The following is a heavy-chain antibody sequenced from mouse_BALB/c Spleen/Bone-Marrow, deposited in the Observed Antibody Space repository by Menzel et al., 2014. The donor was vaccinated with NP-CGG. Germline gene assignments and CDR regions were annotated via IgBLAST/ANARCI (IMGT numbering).Heavy chain of an antibody. CDR3: TRVLRLFDY. V-gene: IGHV6-6*02. CDR2: IRLKSNNYAT. J-gene: IGHJ2*01. D-gene: IGHD1-2*01. Sequence: EVKLMESGGGLVQPGGSMKLSCVASGFTFXNYWMTWVRQSPEKGLEWVAEIRLKSNNYATHYAESVKGRFTISRDDSKGSVCLQMNNLRAEDSGIYYCTRVLRLFDYWGQGTTLTVSS. CDR1: GFTFXNYW.